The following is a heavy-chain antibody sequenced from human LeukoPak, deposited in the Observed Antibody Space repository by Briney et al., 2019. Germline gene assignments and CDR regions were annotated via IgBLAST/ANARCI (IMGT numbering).Heavy chain of an antibody. J-gene: IGHJ4*02. D-gene: IGHD4-17*01. CDR3: ARTPYGLFDY. CDR1: GFTFSDYY. V-gene: IGHV3-11*04. Sequence: GGSLRLSCAASGFTFSDYYMSWIRQAPGKGLEWISYISGTDSIIYYADSVKGRFTISRDNAKNSLYLQMNSLRAEDTAVYYCARTPYGLFDYWGQGTLVTVSS. CDR2: ISGTDSII.